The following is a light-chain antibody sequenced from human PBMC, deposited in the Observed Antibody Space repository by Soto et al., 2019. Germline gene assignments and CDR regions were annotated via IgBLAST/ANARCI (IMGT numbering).Light chain of an antibody. CDR1: QSVSSSY. V-gene: IGKV3-20*01. J-gene: IGKJ2*01. Sequence: EIVLTQSPGTLSVSAGERATISCRASQSVSSSYLAWYQQKPGQAPRLLIYAASIRATGIPDRFSGSSSGTAFTLTISRLEPEDFAVYYCHQYGSSPYTFGQGTKLEIK. CDR3: HQYGSSPYT. CDR2: AAS.